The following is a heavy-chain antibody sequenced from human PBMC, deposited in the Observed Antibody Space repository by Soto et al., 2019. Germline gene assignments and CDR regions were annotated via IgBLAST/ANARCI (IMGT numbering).Heavy chain of an antibody. V-gene: IGHV3-20*04. CDR3: ARGSITMSIRGPFDY. J-gene: IGHJ4*02. D-gene: IGHD3-10*02. CDR2: INWNGGST. CDR1: GFTFGDYG. Sequence: GGSLRLSCAASGFTFGDYGMSWVRQAPGKGLEWGSGINWNGGSTGYADSVKGRFTISRDNAKNSLYLQMNSLRAEDTALYYCARGSITMSIRGPFDYWGQGTLVTVSS.